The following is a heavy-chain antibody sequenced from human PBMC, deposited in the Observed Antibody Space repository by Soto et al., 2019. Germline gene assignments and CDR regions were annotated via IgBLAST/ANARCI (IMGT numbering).Heavy chain of an antibody. V-gene: IGHV1-8*01. CDR2: MNPNSGNT. D-gene: IGHD3-9*01. CDR1: GYTFTIYY. J-gene: IGHJ6*03. CDR3: ARGDYDILTGDMDV. Sequence: ASVKVSCKASGYTFTIYYINWVRQATGQGLEWMGWMNPNSGNTGYAQKFQGRVTMTRNTSISTAYMELSSLRSEDTAVYYCARGDYDILTGDMDVWGKGTTVTVSS.